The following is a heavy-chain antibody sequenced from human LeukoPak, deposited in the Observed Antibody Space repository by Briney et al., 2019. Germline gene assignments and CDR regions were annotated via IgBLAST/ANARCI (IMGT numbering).Heavy chain of an antibody. V-gene: IGHV4-38-2*02. Sequence: SETLSLTCTVSDYSINSGYYWGWIRQPPGKGLEWIGNIYHSGSTYYNPSLKSRVTISVDTSKTQFSLKLSSVTAADTAVYYCARQRFGYYYDSGSYGFHDYWGQGTLVTVSS. CDR2: IYHSGST. CDR1: DYSINSGYY. J-gene: IGHJ4*02. CDR3: ARQRFGYYYDSGSYGFHDY. D-gene: IGHD3-10*01.